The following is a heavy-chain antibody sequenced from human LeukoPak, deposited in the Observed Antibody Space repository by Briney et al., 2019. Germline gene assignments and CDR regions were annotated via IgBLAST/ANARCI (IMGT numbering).Heavy chain of an antibody. CDR3: ARVIRGYGSGTYYDWFDP. CDR2: IISSGIII. D-gene: IGHD3-10*01. V-gene: IGHV3-48*03. CDR1: GFSSSSYY. Sequence: GGSLRLSCVASGFSSSSYYMRGGRQAPGEGREWVSHIISSGIIIHYTDSLKGRFTISRDNAKNPLYLQMYSLRAEDTAMYYCARVIRGYGSGTYYDWFDPWGQGTLVIVSS. J-gene: IGHJ5*02.